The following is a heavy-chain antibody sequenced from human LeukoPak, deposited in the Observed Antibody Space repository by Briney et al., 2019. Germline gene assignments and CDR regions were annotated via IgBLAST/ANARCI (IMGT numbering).Heavy chain of an antibody. V-gene: IGHV4-61*02. Sequence: SETLSLTCTVSGVSINSGSFYWSWIRQPAGKGLEWIGRIYTSGSTNYNPSLKSRVTISADTSKNQFSLKLSSVTAADTAVYYYARSQGSGSYYIKTWGQGTLVTVSS. CDR1: GVSINSGSFY. D-gene: IGHD3-10*01. J-gene: IGHJ5*02. CDR2: IYTSGST. CDR3: ARSQGSGSYYIKT.